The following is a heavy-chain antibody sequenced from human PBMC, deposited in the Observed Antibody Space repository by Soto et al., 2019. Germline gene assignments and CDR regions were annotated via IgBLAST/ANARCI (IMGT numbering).Heavy chain of an antibody. CDR3: AKLNDFWSGRMFDP. J-gene: IGHJ5*02. Sequence: LGESLKISCKGSGYSFTTSWIGWVRQMPGKGLEWMAIIYPSDSGTKYSPSFQGQVTISADRSISTAYLHWSSLKASDTAIYYCAKLNDFWSGRMFDPWGQGTLVTVSS. V-gene: IGHV5-51*01. CDR1: GYSFTTSW. D-gene: IGHD3-3*01. CDR2: IYPSDSGT.